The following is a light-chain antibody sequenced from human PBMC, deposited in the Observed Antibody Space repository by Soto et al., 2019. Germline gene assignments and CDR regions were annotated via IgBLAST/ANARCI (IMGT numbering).Light chain of an antibody. CDR2: LGS. Sequence: DIVMTQSPLSLPVTPGEPASISCRSSQSLLHSNGYNYLDWYLQKPGQSPQLLIYLGSTRASGVPYRFSGSGSDKYLTMKISRVEAEDVDVYYCMQALQTPLFGGGTKVEIK. J-gene: IGKJ4*01. CDR3: MQALQTPL. CDR1: QSLLHSNGYNY. V-gene: IGKV2-28*01.